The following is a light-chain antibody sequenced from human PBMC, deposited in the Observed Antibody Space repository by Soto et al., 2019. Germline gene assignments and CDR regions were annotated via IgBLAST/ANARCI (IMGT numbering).Light chain of an antibody. J-gene: IGLJ1*01. CDR3: SSYTSSSTPYV. V-gene: IGLV2-14*01. CDR1: SSDDGGYNY. CDR2: EVS. Sequence: QSALTQPASVSGSPGQSITISCTGTSSDDGGYNYVSWYQQHPGKAPKLMIYEVSNRPSGVSNRFSGSKSGNTASLTISGLQAEDEADYYCSSYTSSSTPYVVGTGTKLTVL.